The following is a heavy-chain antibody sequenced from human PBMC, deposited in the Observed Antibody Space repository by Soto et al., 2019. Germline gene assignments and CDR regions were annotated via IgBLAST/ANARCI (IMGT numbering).Heavy chain of an antibody. D-gene: IGHD4-17*01. Sequence: QLQLQESGSGLVKPSQTLSLTCAVSGGSISSGGYSWSWIRQPPGKGLEWIGYIYHSGRTYYNPTLTSRGPLSADSSKHQSCLKLSPVTAADTAVYYCASGPIGDYTDGFDYWGQGTRVTVSS. CDR2: IYHSGRT. CDR1: GGSISSGGYS. J-gene: IGHJ4*02. CDR3: ASGPIGDYTDGFDY. V-gene: IGHV4-30-2*01.